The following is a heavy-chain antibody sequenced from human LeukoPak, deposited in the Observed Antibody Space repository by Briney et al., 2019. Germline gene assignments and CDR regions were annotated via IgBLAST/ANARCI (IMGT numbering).Heavy chain of an antibody. Sequence: GGTLRLSCAASGSTFSSYAMSWVRQAPGKGLEWVSVIYRGGSAYYADSVKGRFTISRDNSKNMLYLQMNSLRAEDTAVYYCAASMHSGSNPNYFDYWGQGTLVTVSS. CDR3: AASMHSGSNPNYFDY. CDR2: IYRGGSA. V-gene: IGHV3-53*01. D-gene: IGHD6-19*01. CDR1: GSTFSSYA. J-gene: IGHJ4*02.